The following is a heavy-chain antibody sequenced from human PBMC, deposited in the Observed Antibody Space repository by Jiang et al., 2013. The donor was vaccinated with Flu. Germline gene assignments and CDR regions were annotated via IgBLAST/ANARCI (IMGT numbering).Heavy chain of an antibody. J-gene: IGHJ4*02. CDR3: AHSMIAVAATDY. Sequence: KPTQTLTLTCTFSGFSLSTSGVGVGWIRQPPGKALEWLALIYWNDDKRYSPSLKSRLTITKDTSKNQVVLTMTNMDPVDTATYYCAHSMIAVAATDYWGQGTLVTVSS. D-gene: IGHD6-19*01. V-gene: IGHV2-5*01. CDR2: IYWNDDK. CDR1: GFSLSTSGVG.